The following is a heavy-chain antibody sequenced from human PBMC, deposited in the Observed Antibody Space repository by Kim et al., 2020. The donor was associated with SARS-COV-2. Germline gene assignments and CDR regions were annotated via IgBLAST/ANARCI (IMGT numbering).Heavy chain of an antibody. Sequence: GGSLRLSCAASGFTFSSYAMHWVRQAPGKGLEWVAVISYDGSNKYYADSVKGRFTISRDNSKNTLYLQMNSLRAEDTAVYYCARCITGTNGIDYWGQGTLVTVSS. CDR2: ISYDGSNK. CDR1: GFTFSSYA. CDR3: ARCITGTNGIDY. D-gene: IGHD1-7*01. J-gene: IGHJ4*02. V-gene: IGHV3-30-3*01.